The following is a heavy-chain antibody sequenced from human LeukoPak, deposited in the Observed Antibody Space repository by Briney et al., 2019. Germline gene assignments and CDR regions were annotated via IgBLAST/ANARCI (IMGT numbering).Heavy chain of an antibody. V-gene: IGHV3-23*01. CDR3: AKDQYCTSTSCYVGY. CDR1: GFTFDDYA. CDR2: INVSGGST. Sequence: GGSLRLSCAASGFTFDDYAMHWVRQAPGKGLEWVSGINVSGGSTFYADSVRGRFTISRDNSKNTLYLQMNSLRAEDTAVYYCAKDQYCTSTSCYVGYWGQGTLVTVSS. J-gene: IGHJ4*02. D-gene: IGHD2-2*01.